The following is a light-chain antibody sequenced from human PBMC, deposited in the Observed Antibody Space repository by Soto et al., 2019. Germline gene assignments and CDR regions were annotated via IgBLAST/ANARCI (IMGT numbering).Light chain of an antibody. J-gene: IGLJ3*02. CDR3: VSFTTSRILV. CDR1: SSNIGSNS. CDR2: GNN. V-gene: IGLV1-44*01. Sequence: QAVVTQPPSASGTPGQRVTISCSGSSSNIGSNSVTWYQQLPGTAPKFLIYGNNQRPSGIPDRFSGSKSGSTASLTISGLLPEDEADYYCVSFTTSRILVFGGGTKLTVL.